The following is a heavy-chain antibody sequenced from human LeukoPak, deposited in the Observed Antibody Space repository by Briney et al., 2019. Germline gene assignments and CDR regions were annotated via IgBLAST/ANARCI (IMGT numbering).Heavy chain of an antibody. J-gene: IGHJ6*03. CDR3: ARIGQSVHYYMDV. D-gene: IGHD3/OR15-3a*01. Sequence: SETLSLTCTVSGDSVSSPTYFWGWIRHPPGKGLEWIGSIFYYGTSYYNPSLKSRVTISVDTSTNQFSLKLNSVTAADTAVYYCARIGQSVHYYMDVWGNGTTVDVSS. CDR1: GDSVSSPTYF. V-gene: IGHV4-39*01. CDR2: IFYYGTS.